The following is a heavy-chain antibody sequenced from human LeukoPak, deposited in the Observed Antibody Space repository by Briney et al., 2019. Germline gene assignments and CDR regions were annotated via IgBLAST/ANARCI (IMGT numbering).Heavy chain of an antibody. D-gene: IGHD3-10*01. CDR2: IYRGGST. CDR3: ATRYGSGSYFV. Sequence: GGSLRLSCAASGFTFSSYWMNWVRQAPGKGLEWVSVIYRGGSTYYADSVKGRFTISRDHSKNTLYLQMSSLRAEDTAVYYCATRYGSGSYFVWGQGTMVTVSS. V-gene: IGHV3-53*01. J-gene: IGHJ3*01. CDR1: GFTFSSYW.